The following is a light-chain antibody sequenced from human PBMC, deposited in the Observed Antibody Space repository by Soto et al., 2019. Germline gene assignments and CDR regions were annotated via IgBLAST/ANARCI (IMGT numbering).Light chain of an antibody. CDR1: SSDVGGYNY. CDR2: EVT. Sequence: QSALTQPPSASGSPGQSVTISCTVTSSDVGGYNYVSWYQQHPGKAPKLMIYEVTKRPSGVPDRFSGSKSGNTASLTVSGLQAEDEADYYCSSYAGSDNLIVVFGGGTKLTVL. CDR3: SSYAGSDNLIVV. V-gene: IGLV2-8*01. J-gene: IGLJ2*01.